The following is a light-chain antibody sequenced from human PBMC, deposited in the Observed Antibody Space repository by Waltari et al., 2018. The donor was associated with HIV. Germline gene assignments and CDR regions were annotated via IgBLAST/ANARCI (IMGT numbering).Light chain of an antibody. J-gene: IGKJ5*01. CDR2: DAS. V-gene: IGKV1-33*01. CDR3: QQYDHLPIT. CDR1: EDISNF. Sequence: DIQMTQSPSSLYASVGDRVTIHCQASEDISNFLNWFQHKPGKAPKLLIYDASSLETGVPSRFSGSASGTYFTLTISSLQPEDIATYFCQQYDHLPITFGQGTRLEIK.